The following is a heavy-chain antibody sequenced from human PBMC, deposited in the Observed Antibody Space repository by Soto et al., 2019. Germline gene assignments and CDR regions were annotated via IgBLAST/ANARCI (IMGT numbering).Heavy chain of an antibody. V-gene: IGHV4-59*12. D-gene: IGHD4-17*01. CDR2: IYYSGST. CDR3: ARETYGDYVGYFDP. Sequence: SETLSLTCPVSGGYIRSYYLTWIRQPPGKGLEWIGYIYYSGSTSYNPSLKSRVIISVDRSKNQFSLKVRSVTAADTAVYYCARETYGDYVGYFDPWGQGIQVTVSS. J-gene: IGHJ5*02. CDR1: GGYIRSYY.